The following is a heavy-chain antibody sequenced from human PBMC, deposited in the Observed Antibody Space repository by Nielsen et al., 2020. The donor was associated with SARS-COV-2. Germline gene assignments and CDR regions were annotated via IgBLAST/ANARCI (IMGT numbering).Heavy chain of an antibody. D-gene: IGHD5-12*01. V-gene: IGHV3-66*01. CDR3: TGGYDSSGYYYYYYMDV. CDR2: IYSGGST. Sequence: VRQAPGKGLEWVSVIYSGGSTYYADSVKGRFTISRDNSKNTLYLQMNSLRAEDTAVYYCTGGYDSSGYYYYYYMDVWGKGTTVTVSS. J-gene: IGHJ6*03.